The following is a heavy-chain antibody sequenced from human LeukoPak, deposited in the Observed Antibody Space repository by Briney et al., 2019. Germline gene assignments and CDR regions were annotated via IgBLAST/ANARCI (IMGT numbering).Heavy chain of an antibody. CDR3: ARSTTPNENEFFEH. D-gene: IGHD2/OR15-2a*01. J-gene: IGHJ1*01. Sequence: WASVKVSCKASGYTFTGYYMHWVRQAPGQGLEWMGWINPNSGGTNYIQKFQGRVTMTRDTSISTAYMELSRLRSDDTAVFYCARSTTPNENEFFEHWGQGTLVTVSS. CDR1: GYTFTGYY. CDR2: INPNSGGT. V-gene: IGHV1-2*02.